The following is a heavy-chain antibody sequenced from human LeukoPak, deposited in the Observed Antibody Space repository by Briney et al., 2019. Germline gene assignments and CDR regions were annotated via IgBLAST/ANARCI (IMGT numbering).Heavy chain of an antibody. CDR3: ARDLGYYYDSSAPDDWFDP. D-gene: IGHD3-22*01. J-gene: IGHJ5*02. CDR2: ITPIFGTA. CDR1: GGTFSSYA. Sequence: SVKVSCKASGGTFSSYAISWVRQAPGQGLEWMGGITPIFGTANYAQKFQGRVTITADESTSTAYMELSSLRSEDTAVYYCARDLGYYYDSSAPDDWFDPWGQGTLVTVSS. V-gene: IGHV1-69*13.